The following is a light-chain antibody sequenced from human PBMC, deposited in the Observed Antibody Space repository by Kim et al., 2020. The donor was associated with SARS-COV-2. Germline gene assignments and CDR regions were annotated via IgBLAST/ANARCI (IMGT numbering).Light chain of an antibody. Sequence: SYELTRPPSVSVSPGQTATIACSGDKLEEQYVCWYQQKPGQSPVLVIYQDSKRPSGIPERFSGSNSGNTATLTISGTQALDEADYYCQVWDSNTVFFGPGTKVTVL. J-gene: IGLJ1*01. CDR3: QVWDSNTVF. CDR2: QDS. V-gene: IGLV3-1*01. CDR1: KLEEQY.